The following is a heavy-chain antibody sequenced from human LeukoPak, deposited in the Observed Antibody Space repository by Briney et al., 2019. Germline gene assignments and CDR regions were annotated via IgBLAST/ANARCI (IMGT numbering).Heavy chain of an antibody. V-gene: IGHV3-53*04. CDR1: GXTVSSNY. CDR3: ARSYSTGTTNYYYYGMDV. D-gene: IGHD1-1*01. CDR2: IYNGGNT. Sequence: GGSLRLSCAASGXTVSSNYMNWVRQAPGKGLEWVLVIYNGGNTYYADSVKGRFTISRHDSKNTLYLQMNSLRAEDTAVYYCARSYSTGTTNYYYYGMDVWGQGTTVTVSS. J-gene: IGHJ6*02.